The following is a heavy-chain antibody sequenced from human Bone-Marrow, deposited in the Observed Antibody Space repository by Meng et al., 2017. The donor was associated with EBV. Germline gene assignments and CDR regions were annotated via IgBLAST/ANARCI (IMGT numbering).Heavy chain of an antibody. V-gene: IGHV3-73*01. CDR3: WGDLNYGSY. CDR1: GFIFRDSA. D-gene: IGHD3-16*01. J-gene: IGHJ4*02. CDR2: VETKASKYAT. Sequence: EVSLVGPGGGLVPPGGSLKLSCGASGFIFRDSAMHWVRQASGKGLEWVGRVETKASKYATAYAASVKGRFSVSRDDSKNMVFLEMNSLKTEDTARYFCWGDLNYGSYWGQGTLVTVSS.